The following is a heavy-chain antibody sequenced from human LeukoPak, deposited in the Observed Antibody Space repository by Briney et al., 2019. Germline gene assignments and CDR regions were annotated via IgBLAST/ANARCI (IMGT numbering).Heavy chain of an antibody. Sequence: GGSLRLSCAASGFTFSSCWMSWVRQAPGKGLEWVANIKQDGSEIYHVDSVQGRFTISRDNAKNSLYLQMNSLRAEDTAVYYCATSRFYLESWGQGTLVTVSS. V-gene: IGHV3-7*01. CDR1: GFTFSSCW. CDR2: IKQDGSEI. J-gene: IGHJ4*02. CDR3: ATSRFYLES.